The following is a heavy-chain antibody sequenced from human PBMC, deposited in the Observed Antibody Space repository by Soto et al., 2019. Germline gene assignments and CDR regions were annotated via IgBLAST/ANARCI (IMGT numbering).Heavy chain of an antibody. CDR3: GRSLSFAVTDGYDH. D-gene: IGHD6-25*01. V-gene: IGHV3-23*01. Sequence: GGSLRLSCAVSGFTLSSFAMSWVRQAPGKGLEWVSGISDSGGSTNYADSVRGRFTISKDIYKNTLYLQMSSLRAEDTAVYYCGRSLSFAVTDGYDHWGQGTLVTVSS. CDR1: GFTLSSFA. CDR2: ISDSGGST. J-gene: IGHJ4*02.